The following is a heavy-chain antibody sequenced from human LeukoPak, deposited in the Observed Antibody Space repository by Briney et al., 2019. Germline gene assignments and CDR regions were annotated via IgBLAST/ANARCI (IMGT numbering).Heavy chain of an antibody. CDR1: GFTLSTYS. D-gene: IGHD3-3*01. CDR3: AKTYYDFWSGSQIFDY. CDR2: ISSSGTYI. V-gene: IGHV3-21*01. Sequence: PGGSLRLSCAASGFTLSTYSLNWVRQAPGKGLEWVSSISSSGTYIYYADSMKGRFTVSRDNAKNSVYLQMNSLRAEDTAVYYCAKTYYDFWSGSQIFDYWGQGTLVTVSS. J-gene: IGHJ4*02.